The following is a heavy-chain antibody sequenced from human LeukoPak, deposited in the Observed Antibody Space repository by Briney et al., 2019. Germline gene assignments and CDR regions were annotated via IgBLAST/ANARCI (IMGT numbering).Heavy chain of an antibody. V-gene: IGHV3-9*01. CDR3: AKDIYSSSWYYFGC. CDR1: GFTFDDYA. CDR2: ISWNSGSI. D-gene: IGHD6-13*01. Sequence: SLRLSCAASGFTFDDYAMHWVRQAPGKGLEWVSRISWNSGSIGYADSVKGRFTISRDNAKNSLYLQMNSLRAEDTALYFCAKDIYSSSWYYFGCWGQGTLVTVSS. J-gene: IGHJ4*02.